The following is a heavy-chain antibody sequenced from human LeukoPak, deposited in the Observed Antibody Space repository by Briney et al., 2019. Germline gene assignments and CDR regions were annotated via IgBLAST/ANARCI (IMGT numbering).Heavy chain of an antibody. CDR2: ISSSSSTI. CDR1: GFTFSAYR. CDR3: ARGEFGDYYYFYMDV. Sequence: GGSLRLSCAASGFTFSAYRMNWVRQAPGQGLECVSYISSSSSTIFYADSVKGRFTISRDDAKNSLLLQMNSLRAEDTATYYCARGEFGDYYYFYMDVWGKGTTVTVSS. D-gene: IGHD2/OR15-2a*01. V-gene: IGHV3-48*04. J-gene: IGHJ6*03.